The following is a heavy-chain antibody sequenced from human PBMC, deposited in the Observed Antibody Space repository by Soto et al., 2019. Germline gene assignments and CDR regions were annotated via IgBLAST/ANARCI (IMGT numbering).Heavy chain of an antibody. Sequence: PGGSLRLSCAASGFTFSNAWMSWVRQAPGKGLEWVGRIKSKTNGETTEYAAPVKGRFTISRDDSRNTVYLQMNSLKTEDTAVYYCTTDDPINKYWGQGTLVTVSS. CDR2: IKSKTNGETT. V-gene: IGHV3-15*05. CDR3: TTDDPINKY. J-gene: IGHJ1*01. CDR1: GFTFSNAW.